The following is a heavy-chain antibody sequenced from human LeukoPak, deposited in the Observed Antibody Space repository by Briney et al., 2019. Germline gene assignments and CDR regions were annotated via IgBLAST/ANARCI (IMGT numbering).Heavy chain of an antibody. J-gene: IGHJ5*02. CDR2: INHSGST. D-gene: IGHD6-19*01. CDR3: AREREEIIAVAGICWFDP. V-gene: IGHV4-34*01. Sequence: PSETLSLTCAVYGGSFSGYYWSWIRQPPGKGLEWLGEINHSGSTNYNPSLKSRVTISVDTSKNQFSLKLSSVTAADTAVYYCAREREEIIAVAGICWFDPWGQGTLVTVSS. CDR1: GGSFSGYY.